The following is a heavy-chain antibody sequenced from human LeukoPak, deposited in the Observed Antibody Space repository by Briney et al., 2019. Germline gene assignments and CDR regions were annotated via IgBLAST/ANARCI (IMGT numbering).Heavy chain of an antibody. CDR1: GFTFSSYS. D-gene: IGHD3-3*01. Sequence: GGSLRLSCAASGFTFSSYSMNWVRQAPGKGLEWVSYISSSSSTIYYADSVKGRFTISRDNAKNSLYLQMNSLRDEDTAVYYCAKTTTHPSTIFGVVTYYYYGMDVWGQGTTVTVSS. V-gene: IGHV3-48*02. J-gene: IGHJ6*02. CDR2: ISSSSSTI. CDR3: AKTTTHPSTIFGVVTYYYYGMDV.